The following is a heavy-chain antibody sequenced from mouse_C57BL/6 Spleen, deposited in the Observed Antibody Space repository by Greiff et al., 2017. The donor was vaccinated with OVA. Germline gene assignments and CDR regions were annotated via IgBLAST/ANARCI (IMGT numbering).Heavy chain of an antibody. V-gene: IGHV1-69*01. CDR3: ARSGGYDGAY. CDR1: GYTFTSYW. J-gene: IGHJ3*01. CDR2: IDPSDSYT. Sequence: QVQLQQPGAELVMPGASVKLSCKASGYTFTSYWMHWVKQRPGQGLEWIGEIDPSDSYTNYNQKFKGKSTLTVDKSSSTAYMQLSSLTSEDSAVYYCARSGGYDGAYWGQGTLVTVSA. D-gene: IGHD2-2*01.